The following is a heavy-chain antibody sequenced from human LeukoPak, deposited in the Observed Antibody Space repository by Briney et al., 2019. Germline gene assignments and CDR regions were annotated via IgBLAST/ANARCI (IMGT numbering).Heavy chain of an antibody. CDR1: GFTFSDYY. CDR3: ARDGEDYDSSGYYYYFDY. V-gene: IGHV3-11*06. D-gene: IGHD3-22*01. Sequence: PGGSLRLSCAASGFTFSDYYMSWIRQAPGKGLEWVSYISSSSSYTNYADSVKGRFTISRDNAKKSLYLQMNSLRAEDTAVYYCARDGEDYDSSGYYYYFDYWGQGTQVTVSS. J-gene: IGHJ4*02. CDR2: ISSSSSYT.